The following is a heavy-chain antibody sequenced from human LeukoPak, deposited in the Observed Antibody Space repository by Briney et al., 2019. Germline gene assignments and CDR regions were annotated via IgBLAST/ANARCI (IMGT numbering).Heavy chain of an antibody. CDR2: IYYSGST. V-gene: IGHV4-59*07. D-gene: IGHD3-16*02. J-gene: IGHJ4*02. CDR1: GGSISSYY. CDR3: ARAYDYVWGSYRSDY. Sequence: PSDTLSLTCTVSGGSISSYYWSWIRQPPGKGLEWIGYIYYSGSTNYNPSLKSRVTISVDTSKNQFSLKLSSVTAADTAVYYCARAYDYVWGSYRSDYWGQGTLVTVSS.